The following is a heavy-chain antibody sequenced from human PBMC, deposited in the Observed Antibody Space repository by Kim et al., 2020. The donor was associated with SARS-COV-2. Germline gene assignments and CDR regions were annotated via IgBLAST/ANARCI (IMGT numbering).Heavy chain of an antibody. J-gene: IGHJ6*01. CDR3: ARVRSITLFGWGGYYGMDV. CDR1: GYTFTSYA. V-gene: IGHV1-3*01. Sequence: ASVNVSCEASGYTFTSYAMHWVRQAPGQRLEWMGWIHAGNGNTKYSQKFQGRVTITRDTSANTAYMELSSLRSEDTAVYYCARVRSITLFGWGGYYGMDV. CDR2: IHAGNGNT. D-gene: IGHD3-3*01.